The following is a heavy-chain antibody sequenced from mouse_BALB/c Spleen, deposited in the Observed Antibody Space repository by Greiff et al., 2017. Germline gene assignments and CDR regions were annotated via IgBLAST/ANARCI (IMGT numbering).Heavy chain of an antibody. J-gene: IGHJ4*01. CDR3: AREVIYDGYYVYAMDY. Sequence: EVKLMESGGGLVKPGGSLKLSCAASGFTFSSYAMSWVRQTPEKRLEWVASISSGGSTYYPDSVKGRFTISRDNARNILYLQMSSLRSEDTAMYYCAREVIYDGYYVYAMDYWGQGTSVTVSA. D-gene: IGHD2-3*01. CDR1: GFTFSSYA. V-gene: IGHV5-6-5*01. CDR2: ISSGGST.